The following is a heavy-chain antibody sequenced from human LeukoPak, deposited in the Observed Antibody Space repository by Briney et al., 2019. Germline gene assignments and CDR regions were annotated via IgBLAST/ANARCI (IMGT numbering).Heavy chain of an antibody. CDR1: GGSISSYY. V-gene: IGHV4-59*01. CDR3: AGSRCLQSKFDY. Sequence: SETLSLTCTVSGGSISSYYWSWIRQPPGKGLEWIGYIYYSGSTNYNPSLKSRVTISVDTSKNQFSLKLSSVTVADTAVYYCAGSRCLQSKFDYWGQGTLVTVSS. J-gene: IGHJ4*02. D-gene: IGHD5-24*01. CDR2: IYYSGST.